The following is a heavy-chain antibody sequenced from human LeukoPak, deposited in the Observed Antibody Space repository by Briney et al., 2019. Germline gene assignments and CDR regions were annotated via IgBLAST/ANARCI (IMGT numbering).Heavy chain of an antibody. CDR1: GFSFSDSY. Sequence: PGGSLRLSCVVSGFSFSDSYMTWLRQTPGKGLESLAYISPSSHDIYYADSVKGRFTISRDNSKNTLYLQMNSLRAEDTAVYYCAKDAGYNWNSMTGYWGQGTLVTVSS. V-gene: IGHV3-11*06. J-gene: IGHJ4*02. CDR3: AKDAGYNWNSMTGY. D-gene: IGHD1-7*01. CDR2: ISPSSHDI.